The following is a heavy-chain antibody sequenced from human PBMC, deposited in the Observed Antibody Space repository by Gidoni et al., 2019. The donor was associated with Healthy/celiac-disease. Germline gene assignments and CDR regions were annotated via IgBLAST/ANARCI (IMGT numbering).Heavy chain of an antibody. CDR3: ARENIDYGDYLFDY. D-gene: IGHD4-17*01. J-gene: IGHJ4*02. CDR1: AYPFTSYG. V-gene: IGHV1-18*01. CDR2: ISAYNGNT. Sequence: QVQLVQSGAEVKKPEASVPVSCKASAYPFTSYGISWVRQAPGQGLEWMGWISAYNGNTNYAQKVQGRVTMTTDTSTSTAYMEMRSLRSDDTAVYYCARENIDYGDYLFDYWGQGTLVTVSS.